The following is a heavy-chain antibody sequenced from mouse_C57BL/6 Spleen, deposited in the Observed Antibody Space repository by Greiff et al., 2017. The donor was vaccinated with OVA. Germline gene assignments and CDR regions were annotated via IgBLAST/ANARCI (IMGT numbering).Heavy chain of an antibody. D-gene: IGHD2-3*01. CDR3: ASPRAYDGPFAY. CDR2: INPNNGGT. CDR1: GYTFTDYY. J-gene: IGHJ3*01. Sequence: EVQLQQSGPELVKPGASVKISCKASGYTFTDYYMNWVKQSHGKSLEWIGDINPNNGGTSYNQKFKGKATLTVDKSSSTAYMELRSLTSEDSAVYYCASPRAYDGPFAYWGQGTLVTVSA. V-gene: IGHV1-26*01.